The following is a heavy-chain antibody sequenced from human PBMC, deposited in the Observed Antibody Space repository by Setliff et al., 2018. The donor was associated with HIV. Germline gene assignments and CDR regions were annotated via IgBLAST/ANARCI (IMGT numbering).Heavy chain of an antibody. D-gene: IGHD6-19*01. CDR3: ARLRREEQWLVRGWFDP. J-gene: IGHJ5*02. V-gene: IGHV4-39*01. CDR2: IYYSGST. CDR1: GGSFSDNY. Sequence: SETLSLTCAVYGGSFSDNYWGWIRQPPGKGMEWIGSIYYSGSTYYNPSLKSRVTISVDTSKNQFALKLRSVTPADTAVYYCARLRREEQWLVRGWFDPWGQGTLVTVSS.